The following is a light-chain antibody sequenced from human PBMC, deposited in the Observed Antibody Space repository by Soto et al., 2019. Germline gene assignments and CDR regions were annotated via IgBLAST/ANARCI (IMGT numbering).Light chain of an antibody. Sequence: DIQMTQSPSTLSASVGDRVTITCRASQSISSWLAWYQQKPGKAPKLLIHKASRIESGVPSRFSGSGSGTEFTFTISNLQADDFATYYCQEYNTYSYTFGQGTNLEIK. V-gene: IGKV1-5*03. CDR2: KAS. CDR3: QEYNTYSYT. J-gene: IGKJ2*01. CDR1: QSISSW.